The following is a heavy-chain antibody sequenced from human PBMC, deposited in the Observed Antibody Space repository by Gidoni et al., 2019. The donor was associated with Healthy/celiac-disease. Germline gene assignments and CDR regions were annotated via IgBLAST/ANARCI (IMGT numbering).Heavy chain of an antibody. Sequence: VQLVQSGAAVKKPGESLRISCKGAGSSFTTYWISWLRQIPGKGLEWMGRIGPSDSYTNYSPSFRGHVTITADKSISTDYLQWSSLKASDTAMYYCARPLGVGATHANWFDPWGQGTLVTVSS. CDR1: GSSFTTYW. J-gene: IGHJ5*02. D-gene: IGHD1-26*01. CDR3: ARPLGVGATHANWFDP. CDR2: IGPSDSYT. V-gene: IGHV5-10-1*03.